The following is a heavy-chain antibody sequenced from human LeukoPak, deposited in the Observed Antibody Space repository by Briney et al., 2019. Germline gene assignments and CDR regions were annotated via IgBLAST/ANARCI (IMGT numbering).Heavy chain of an antibody. D-gene: IGHD4-11*01. CDR1: GVTFSSYW. J-gene: IGHJ5*02. V-gene: IGHV3-7*01. CDR3: AREVTVTTNWFDP. CDR2: IKQDGSEK. Sequence: GGSLRLSCAASGVTFSSYWMSWVRQAPGKGLERVANIKQDGSEKNYVDSVKGRFTISRDNAKNSLYLQMNSLRAEDTAVYYCAREVTVTTNWFDPWGQGTLVTVSS.